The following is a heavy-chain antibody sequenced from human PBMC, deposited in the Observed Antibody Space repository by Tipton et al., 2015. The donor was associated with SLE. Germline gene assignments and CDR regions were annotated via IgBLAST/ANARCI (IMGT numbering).Heavy chain of an antibody. CDR1: GDSISSAPSSGSYY. Sequence: TLSLTCTVSGDSISSAPSSGSYYWNWIRQPAGKGLEWIGRIYTSGSTNYNPSLKSRLTISVDTSKNQFSLKLTSVTAADTAVYYCASKASCTRSSCAGFDPWGQGTLVTVSS. CDR3: ASKASCTRSSCAGFDP. D-gene: IGHD2-2*01. J-gene: IGHJ5*02. CDR2: IYTSGST. V-gene: IGHV4-61*02.